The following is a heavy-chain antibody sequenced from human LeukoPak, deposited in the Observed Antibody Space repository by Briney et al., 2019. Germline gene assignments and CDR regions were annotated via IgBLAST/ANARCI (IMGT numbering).Heavy chain of an antibody. Sequence: SETLSLTCTVSGGSISSYYWSWIRQPPGKGLEWIGYIYYSGSTNYNPSLKSRVTISVDTSKNQFSLKLSPVTAADTAVYYCARHGGGSSSFDYWGQGTLVTVSS. V-gene: IGHV4-59*08. D-gene: IGHD6-6*01. CDR2: IYYSGST. CDR3: ARHGGGSSSFDY. J-gene: IGHJ4*02. CDR1: GGSISSYY.